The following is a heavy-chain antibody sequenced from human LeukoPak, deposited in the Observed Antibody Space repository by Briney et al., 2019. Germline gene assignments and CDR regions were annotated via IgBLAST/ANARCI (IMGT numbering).Heavy chain of an antibody. CDR2: IYYSGYT. CDR1: GDSISRSSYY. CDR3: ARVHKDYYYSYYMDV. J-gene: IGHJ6*03. Sequence: PSETLSLTCTVSGDSISRSSYYWGWIRQPPGKGLEWIGSIYYSGYTYYNAALKSRVTISLDTSKNQFSLKLTSVTAADTAVYYCARVHKDYYYSYYMDVWGKGTTVTVSS. V-gene: IGHV4-39*07.